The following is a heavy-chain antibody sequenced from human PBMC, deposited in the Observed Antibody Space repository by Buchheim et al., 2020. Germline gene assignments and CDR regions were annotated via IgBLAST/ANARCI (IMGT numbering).Heavy chain of an antibody. Sequence: QVQLVESGGGLVKSGGSLRLSCAASGFTFSDYYMNWIRQGPGKGLEWVSYISSSSSYTNYADSVKGRFTISRDNAKNSLYLQMNSLRAEDTAVYYCARDRCSGGRCNGNWFDPWGQGTL. J-gene: IGHJ5*02. D-gene: IGHD2-15*01. CDR1: GFTFSDYY. V-gene: IGHV3-11*05. CDR3: ARDRCSGGRCNGNWFDP. CDR2: ISSSSSYT.